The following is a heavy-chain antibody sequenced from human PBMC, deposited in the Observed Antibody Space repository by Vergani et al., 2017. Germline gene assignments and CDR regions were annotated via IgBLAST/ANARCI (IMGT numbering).Heavy chain of an antibody. CDR2: INPNSGGT. D-gene: IGHD2-2*01. CDR3: ARVEVVPAAKFDY. CDR1: GYSLSDHY. V-gene: IGHV1-2*02. Sequence: QVQLVQSGAEVRKPGASVKVSCKASGYSLSDHYMHWVRQAPGQGLEWMGWINPNSGGTNYAQKFQGRVTMTRDTSISTAYMELSRLRSDDTAVYYCARVEVVPAAKFDYWGQGTLVTVSS. J-gene: IGHJ4*02.